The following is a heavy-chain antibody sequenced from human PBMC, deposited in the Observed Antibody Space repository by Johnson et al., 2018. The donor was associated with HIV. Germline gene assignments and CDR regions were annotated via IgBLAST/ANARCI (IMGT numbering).Heavy chain of an antibody. CDR2: ISGSGTTI. Sequence: QVQLVESGGGFVKPGGSLRLSCAASGFTFSDYYMSWIRQAPGKGLEWISYISGSGTTICYTDSVKGRFTISRDDSKNKLYLQMNSLRAGDTAVYYCARAGVGAGAFDIWGQGTMVTVSS. CDR1: GFTFSDYY. V-gene: IGHV3-11*04. CDR3: ARAGVGAGAFDI. J-gene: IGHJ3*02. D-gene: IGHD1-26*01.